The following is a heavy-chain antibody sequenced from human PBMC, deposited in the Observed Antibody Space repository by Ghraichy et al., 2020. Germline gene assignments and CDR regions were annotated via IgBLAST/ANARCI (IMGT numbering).Heavy chain of an antibody. V-gene: IGHV3-23*01. CDR2: ISGSGGNT. D-gene: IGHD2-2*01. J-gene: IGHJ5*02. Sequence: ETLSLTCAASGFNFASYAMSWVRQAPGKGLEWVSTISGSGGNTHYADSVKGRLTISRDNSKNMVYLHMNRLRADDTAVYYCTRDPGYCSTSTCYAEGGWFDPWGQGTLVTVSS. CDR3: TRDPGYCSTSTCYAEGGWFDP. CDR1: GFNFASYA.